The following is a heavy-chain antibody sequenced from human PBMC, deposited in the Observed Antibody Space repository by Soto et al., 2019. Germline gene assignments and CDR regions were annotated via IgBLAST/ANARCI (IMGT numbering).Heavy chain of an antibody. V-gene: IGHV3-30-3*01. D-gene: IGHD3-3*01. Sequence: PGGFLRLSCAASGFTFSRYGMHWVRQAPGKGLEWVAVISYDGSNEYYANSVKGRFTISRDNSKNTLYLQVNSLRAEDTAVYYCARARNDFWSGYSYYDMDVWGQGTTFTVS. J-gene: IGHJ6*02. CDR2: ISYDGSNE. CDR1: GFTFSRYG. CDR3: ARARNDFWSGYSYYDMDV.